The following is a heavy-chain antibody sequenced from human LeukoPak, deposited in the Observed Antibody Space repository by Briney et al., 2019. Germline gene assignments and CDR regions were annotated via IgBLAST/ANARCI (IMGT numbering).Heavy chain of an antibody. J-gene: IGHJ4*02. CDR2: MNPNSDST. CDR1: GYTFTSYD. V-gene: IGHV1-8*01. D-gene: IGHD1-1*01. Sequence: ASVKVSCKASGYTFTSYDINWVRQATGQGLEWMGWMNPNSDSTGYAQKFQGRVTMTKNTSISTAYMELSSLRSEDTAVYYCAKANWPLDDYFDYWGQGTLVTVSS. CDR3: AKANWPLDDYFDY.